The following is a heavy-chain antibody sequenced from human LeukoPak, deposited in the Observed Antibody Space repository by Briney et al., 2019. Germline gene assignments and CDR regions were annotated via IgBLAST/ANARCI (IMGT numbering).Heavy chain of an antibody. D-gene: IGHD2-15*01. CDR3: ARDRGGGSH. CDR2: INHNSGGT. V-gene: IGHV1-2*02. Sequence: GASVKVSCTASGYTFTGYYMHWVRQAPGQGLEWMGWINHNSGGTNYAQKFQGRVTMTRDTSISTAYMELSRLRSDDTAVYYCARDRGGGSHWGQGTLVTVSS. J-gene: IGHJ4*02. CDR1: GYTFTGYY.